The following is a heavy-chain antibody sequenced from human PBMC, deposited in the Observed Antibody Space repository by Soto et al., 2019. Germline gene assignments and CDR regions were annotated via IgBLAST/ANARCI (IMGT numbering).Heavy chain of an antibody. CDR3: ARDWPGGGQLWPSRTEYFDY. J-gene: IGHJ4*02. Sequence: ASVKVSCKASGYTFTSYGISWVRQAPGQGLEWMGWISAYNGNTNYAQKLQGRVTMTTDTSTSTAYMELRSLRSDDTAVYYCARDWPGGGQLWPSRTEYFDYWGQGTLVTVSS. V-gene: IGHV1-18*01. CDR2: ISAYNGNT. D-gene: IGHD5-18*01. CDR1: GYTFTSYG.